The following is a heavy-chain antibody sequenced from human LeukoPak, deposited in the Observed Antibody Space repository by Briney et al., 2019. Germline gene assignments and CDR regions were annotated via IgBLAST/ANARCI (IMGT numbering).Heavy chain of an antibody. CDR2: MNPNSGST. CDR3: ARYCSSTSCPYGFDY. D-gene: IGHD2-2*01. J-gene: IGHJ4*02. V-gene: IGHV1-8*01. CDR1: GYTFTSYD. Sequence: ASVKVSCKASGYTFTSYDINWVRQATGQGLEWMGWMNPNSGSTGYAQKFQGRVTMTRNTSISTAYMELSSLRSEDTAVYYCARYCSSTSCPYGFDYWGQGTLVTVSS.